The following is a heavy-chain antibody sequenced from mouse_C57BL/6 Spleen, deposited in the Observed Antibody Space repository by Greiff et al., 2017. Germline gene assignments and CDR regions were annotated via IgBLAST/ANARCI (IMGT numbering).Heavy chain of an antibody. V-gene: IGHV5-9*01. CDR3: ARHDWDEWYFDV. D-gene: IGHD4-1*01. CDR2: ISGGGGNT. CDR1: GFTFSSYT. J-gene: IGHJ1*03. Sequence: EVNVVESGGGLVKPGGSLKLSCAASGFTFSSYTMSWVRQTPEKRLEWVATISGGGGNTYYPDSVKGRFTISRDNAKNTLYLQMSSLRSEDTALYYCARHDWDEWYFDVWGTGTTVTVSS.